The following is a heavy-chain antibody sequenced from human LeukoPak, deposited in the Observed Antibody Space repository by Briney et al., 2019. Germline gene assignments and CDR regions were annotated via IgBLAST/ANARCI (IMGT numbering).Heavy chain of an antibody. CDR1: RFTFSSYA. CDR2: ISSNGGST. D-gene: IGHD2-2*01. V-gene: IGHV3-64D*06. CDR3: VKDIPVVPAATTWDKDWFDP. Sequence: PGGSLRLSCSASRFTFSSYAMHWVRQAPGKGLEYVSAISSNGGSTYYADSVKGRFTISRDNSKNTLYLQMSSLRAEDTAVYYCVKDIPVVPAATTWDKDWFDPWGQGTLVTVSS. J-gene: IGHJ5*02.